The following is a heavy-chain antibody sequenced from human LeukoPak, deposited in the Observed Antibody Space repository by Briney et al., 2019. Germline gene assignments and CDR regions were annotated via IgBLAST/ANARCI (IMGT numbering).Heavy chain of an antibody. CDR2: ITISSRYI. D-gene: IGHD3-10*01. V-gene: IGHV3-21*01. CDR3: AREDASGGYYRSLDY. CDR1: GFTFSTYT. J-gene: IGHJ4*02. Sequence: GGSLRLSCAASGFTFSTYTMNWVRQAPGKGLEWVSSITISSRYIYYADSVKGRFTISRDNAKNSLFLHMNSLRAEDTAVYYCAREDASGGYYRSLDYWGQGTLVTVSS.